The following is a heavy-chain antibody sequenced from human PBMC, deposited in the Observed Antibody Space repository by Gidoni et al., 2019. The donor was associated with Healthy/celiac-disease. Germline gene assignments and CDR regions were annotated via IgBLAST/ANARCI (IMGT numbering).Heavy chain of an antibody. J-gene: IGHJ3*02. D-gene: IGHD3-22*01. CDR1: GFTFSSYA. Sequence: EVQLLESGGGLVQPGGSLRLSCAGSGFTFSSYAMSWVRQAPGKGVEWDSAISGRGGSTYYADSVKGRFTISRNNSKNTLYLQMNSLRAEDTAVYYCAKDSDSSGYYDGADAFDIWGQGTMVTVSS. V-gene: IGHV3-23*01. CDR3: AKDSDSSGYYDGADAFDI. CDR2: ISGRGGST.